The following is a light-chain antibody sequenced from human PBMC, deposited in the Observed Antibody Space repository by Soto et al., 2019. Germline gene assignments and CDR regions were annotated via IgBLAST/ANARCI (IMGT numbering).Light chain of an antibody. V-gene: IGLV2-18*02. CDR1: SSDVGSYNR. CDR2: EVS. CDR3: SSYTSTLWR. J-gene: IGLJ2*01. Sequence: QSVLTQPPSVSGSPGQSVTISCTGTSSDVGSYNRVSWYQQPPGTAPKLMIYEVSNRPSGVPDRFSGSKSGNTASLTISGLQAEDEADYYCSSYTSTLWRFGGGTKVTVL.